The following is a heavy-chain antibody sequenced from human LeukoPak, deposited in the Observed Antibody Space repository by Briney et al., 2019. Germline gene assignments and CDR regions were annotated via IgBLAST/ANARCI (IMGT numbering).Heavy chain of an antibody. CDR1: GGSISSGDYY. CDR3: VRYEVVPAADDAFDI. V-gene: IGHV4-30-4*08. CDR2: IYYSGST. Sequence: SQTLSLTCTVSGGSISSGDYYWSWIRQPPGKGLEWIGYIYYSGSTYYNPSLKSRVTISVDTSKNQFSLKLSSVTAADTAVYYCVRYEVVPAADDAFDIWGQGTMVTVSS. J-gene: IGHJ3*02. D-gene: IGHD2-2*01.